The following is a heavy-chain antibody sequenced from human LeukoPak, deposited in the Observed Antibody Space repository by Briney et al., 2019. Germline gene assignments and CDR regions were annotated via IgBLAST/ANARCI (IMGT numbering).Heavy chain of an antibody. Sequence: PGGSLRLSCAASEFTFSNYWMHWVRQAPGKGLVWVALINSDGSKTIYADSVKGRFTISRDNAKSTLYLQMSSLRAEDTALYYCARDHLSATVRSFDYWGQGILVTVSS. CDR1: EFTFSNYW. D-gene: IGHD5-12*01. J-gene: IGHJ4*02. V-gene: IGHV3-74*01. CDR3: ARDHLSATVRSFDY. CDR2: INSDGSKT.